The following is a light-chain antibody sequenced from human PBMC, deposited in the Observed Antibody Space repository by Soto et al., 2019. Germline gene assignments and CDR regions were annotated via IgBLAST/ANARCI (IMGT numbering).Light chain of an antibody. CDR1: QSLLHSDGKTY. J-gene: IGKJ4*01. CDR3: MQSIHLPPLT. V-gene: IGKV2D-29*01. Sequence: EIVMTQTPLSLSVAPGQPASISCKSSQSLLHSDGKTYLYWYLQRPGQPPQLLIYEASNRFSGXXXXXXXXXSGTDFTLKISRVEAEDVGVYYCMQSIHLPPLTFGGGTKVEIK. CDR2: EAS.